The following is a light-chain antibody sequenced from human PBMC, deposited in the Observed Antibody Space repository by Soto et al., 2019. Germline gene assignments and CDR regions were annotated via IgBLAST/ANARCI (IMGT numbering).Light chain of an antibody. Sequence: QSVLTQPPSASGSPGQSVTISCTGTSSDIGGYSSVSWYQQHPGKAPKLMIYEVNKRPLGVPERFSGSKSGNTASLTVSGLQADDEADYYCSSSAGTNSFVLFGGGTKLTVL. CDR2: EVN. CDR1: SSDIGGYSS. J-gene: IGLJ3*02. CDR3: SSSAGTNSFVL. V-gene: IGLV2-8*01.